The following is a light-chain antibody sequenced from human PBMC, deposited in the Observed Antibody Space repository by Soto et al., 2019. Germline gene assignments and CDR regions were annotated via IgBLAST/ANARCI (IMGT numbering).Light chain of an antibody. J-gene: IGLJ2*01. CDR2: EVS. CDR3: SSYTNRNTVL. V-gene: IGLV2-14*01. CDR1: SSDIGGYRY. Sequence: QSVLTQPASVSGSPGQSITISCTGTSSDIGGYRYVSWYQQHPGNTPKLMIYEVSNRPSGVSNRFSGSKSGNTASLTISGLQAVDEADYFCSSYTNRNTVLFGGGTKLTVL.